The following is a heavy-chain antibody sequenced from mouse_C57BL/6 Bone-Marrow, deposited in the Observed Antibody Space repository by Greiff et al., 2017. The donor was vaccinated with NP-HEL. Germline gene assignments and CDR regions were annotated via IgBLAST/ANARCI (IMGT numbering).Heavy chain of an antibody. Sequence: EVKLVESGGGLVQPKGSLKLSCAASGFSFNTYAMNWVRQAPGKGLEWVARIRSKSNNYATYYADSVKDRFTISRDDSESMLYLQMNNLKTEDTAMYYCVRHDDYDGADAMDYWGQGTSVTVSS. J-gene: IGHJ4*01. CDR1: GFSFNTYA. D-gene: IGHD2-4*01. CDR3: VRHDDYDGADAMDY. V-gene: IGHV10-1*01. CDR2: IRSKSNNYAT.